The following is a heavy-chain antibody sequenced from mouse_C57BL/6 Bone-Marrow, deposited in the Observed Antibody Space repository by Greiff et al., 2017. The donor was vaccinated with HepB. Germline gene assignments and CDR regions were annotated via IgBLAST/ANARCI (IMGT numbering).Heavy chain of an antibody. J-gene: IGHJ2*01. CDR1: GYTFTDYN. D-gene: IGHD1-1*01. CDR2: INPNNGGT. CDR3: ARIDYGSSYFDY. V-gene: IGHV1-18*01. Sequence: DVKLQESGPELVKPGASVKIPCKASGYTFTDYNMDWVKQSHGKSLEWIGDINPNNGGTIYNQKFKGKATLTVDKSSSTAYMELRSLTSEDTAVYYCARIDYGSSYFDYWGQGTTLTVSS.